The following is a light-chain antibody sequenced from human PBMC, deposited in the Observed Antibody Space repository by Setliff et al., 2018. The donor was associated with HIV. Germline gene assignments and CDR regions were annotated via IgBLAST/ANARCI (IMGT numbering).Light chain of an antibody. CDR3: QSYDSMLSGDV. V-gene: IGLV1-40*03. CDR1: TSNIEAGYD. J-gene: IGLJ1*01. Sequence: QFALAQPPSVSGAPGQRVTISCTGSTSNIEAGYDVHWYQQLPGTAPKLLIYRNRNRPSGVPDRFSGSKSGASASLAIAGLQAEDEADYFCQSYDSMLSGDVFGTGTKVTVL. CDR2: RNR.